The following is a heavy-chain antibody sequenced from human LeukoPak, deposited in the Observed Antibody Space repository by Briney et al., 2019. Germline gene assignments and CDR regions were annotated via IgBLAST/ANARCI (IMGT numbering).Heavy chain of an antibody. CDR3: ARLSHYGSGSLYYYYYYMDV. CDR1: GGSISSSSYY. J-gene: IGHJ6*03. V-gene: IGHV4-39*01. Sequence: SETLSLTCTVSGGSISSSSYYWGWIRQPPGKGLEWIGSIYNSGSTYYNPSLKSRVTISVDTSKNQFSLKLSSVTAADTAVYYCARLSHYGSGSLYYYYYYMDVWGKGTTVTISS. CDR2: IYNSGST. D-gene: IGHD3-10*01.